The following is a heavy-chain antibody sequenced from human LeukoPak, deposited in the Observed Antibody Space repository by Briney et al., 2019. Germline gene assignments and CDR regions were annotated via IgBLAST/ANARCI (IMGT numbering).Heavy chain of an antibody. CDR3: AKVVVGGSGCFDY. V-gene: IGHV3-23*01. CDR1: GFTFSSYA. D-gene: IGHD3-22*01. Sequence: GGSLRLSCAASGFTFSSYAMSWVRQAPGKGLEWVSAISGSGGSTYYADSVKGRFTTSRDNSKNTLYLQMNSLRAEDTAVYYCAKVVVGGSGCFDYWGQGTLVTVSS. J-gene: IGHJ4*02. CDR2: ISGSGGST.